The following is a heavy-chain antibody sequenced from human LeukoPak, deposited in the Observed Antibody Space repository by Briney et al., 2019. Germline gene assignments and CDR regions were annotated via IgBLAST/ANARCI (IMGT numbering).Heavy chain of an antibody. Sequence: PGRSLRLSCAASGFTFSSYAMHWVRQAPGKGLEWVAVISYDGSNKYYADSVKGRFTISRDNSKNTLYLQMNSLRAEDTAVYYCARDLGTTTVAGIYWYFDLWGRGTLVTVSS. D-gene: IGHD6-19*01. CDR2: ISYDGSNK. J-gene: IGHJ2*01. CDR3: ARDLGTTTVAGIYWYFDL. CDR1: GFTFSSYA. V-gene: IGHV3-30-3*01.